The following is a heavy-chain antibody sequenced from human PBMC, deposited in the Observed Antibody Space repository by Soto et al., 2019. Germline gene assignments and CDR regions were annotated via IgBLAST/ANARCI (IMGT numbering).Heavy chain of an antibody. D-gene: IGHD4-17*01. V-gene: IGHV4-31*03. J-gene: IGHJ6*02. Sequence: PSETLSLTCTVSGGSISSGGYYWSWIRQHPGKGLEWIGYIYYSGSTYYNPSLKSRVTISVDTSKNQFSLKLSSVTAADTAVYYCARDAGAYGDYAYYYGMDVWGQGTTVTVSS. CDR1: GGSISSGGYY. CDR3: ARDAGAYGDYAYYYGMDV. CDR2: IYYSGST.